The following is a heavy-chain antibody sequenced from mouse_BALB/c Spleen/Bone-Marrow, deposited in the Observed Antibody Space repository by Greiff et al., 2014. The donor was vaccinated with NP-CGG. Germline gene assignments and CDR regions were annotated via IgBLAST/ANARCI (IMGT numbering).Heavy chain of an antibody. D-gene: IGHD1-1*01. J-gene: IGHJ3*01. Sequence: VQLKQSGAELVKPGASVKLSCTASGFNIKDTYMRWVKQRPEQGLEWIGRIDPANGNTKYDPKFQGKATITADTSSNTAYLQLSSLTSEDTAVYYCAFYYYGSSPFAYWGQGTLVTVSA. V-gene: IGHV14-3*02. CDR2: IDPANGNT. CDR3: AFYYYGSSPFAY. CDR1: GFNIKDTY.